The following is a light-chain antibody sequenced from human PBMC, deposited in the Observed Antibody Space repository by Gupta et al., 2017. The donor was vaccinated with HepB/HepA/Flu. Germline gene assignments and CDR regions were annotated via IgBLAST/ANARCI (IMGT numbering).Light chain of an antibody. CDR1: TPNIGSNT. Sequence: QSVLTQPPSASGAPGPRVTVSCSGTTPNIGSNTVSWFQQVPGTAPKLLIHSSNQRPSGVPDRFSGSKSGTSASLAISGLQSEDEAAYYCAAWDDRLGVWMFGEGTKLTVL. V-gene: IGLV1-44*01. CDR2: SSN. CDR3: AAWDDRLGVWM. J-gene: IGLJ3*02.